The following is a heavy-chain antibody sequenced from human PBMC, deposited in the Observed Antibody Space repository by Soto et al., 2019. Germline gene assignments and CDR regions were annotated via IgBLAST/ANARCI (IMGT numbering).Heavy chain of an antibody. CDR1: GGSFSGYY. CDR2: INHSGST. CDR3: AGIDTAFDY. V-gene: IGHV4-34*01. D-gene: IGHD5-18*01. J-gene: IGHJ4*02. Sequence: LSLTCAVYGGSFSGYYWSWIRQPPGKGLEWIGEINHSGSTNYNPSLKSRVTISVDTSKNQFSLKLSSVTAADTAVYYCAGIDTAFDYWGQGTLVTVSS.